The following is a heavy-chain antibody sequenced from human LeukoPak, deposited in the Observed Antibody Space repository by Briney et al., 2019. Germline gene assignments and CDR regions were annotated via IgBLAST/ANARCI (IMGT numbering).Heavy chain of an antibody. J-gene: IGHJ4*02. CDR3: ARVYGDYVRNVNYFDY. Sequence: WETLSLTCTVSGGSISSSSYYWGWIRQPPGKGLEWIGSIYYSGSTYYNPSLKSRVTISVDTSKNQFSLKLSSVTAADTAVYYCARVYGDYVRNVNYFDYWGQGTLVTVSS. V-gene: IGHV4-39*07. CDR2: IYYSGST. D-gene: IGHD4-17*01. CDR1: GGSISSSSYY.